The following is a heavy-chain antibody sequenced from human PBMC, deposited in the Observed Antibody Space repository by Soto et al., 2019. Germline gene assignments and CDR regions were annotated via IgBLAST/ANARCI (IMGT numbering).Heavy chain of an antibody. CDR1: GFAFNTYS. Sequence: GGSLRLSCAASGFAFNTYSMNWVRQAPGRGLEWVAFITRSSSYIYYADSVRGRFTLSRDNAKNSLYLQMNSLRAEDTAIYYCARDDGWLILDYWGQGTLVTVSS. D-gene: IGHD6-19*01. CDR3: ARDDGWLILDY. CDR2: ITRSSSYI. V-gene: IGHV3-21*06. J-gene: IGHJ4*02.